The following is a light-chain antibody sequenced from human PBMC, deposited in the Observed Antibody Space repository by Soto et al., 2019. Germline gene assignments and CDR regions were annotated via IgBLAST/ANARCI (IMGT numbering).Light chain of an antibody. CDR2: GVS. Sequence: MVLTQSPGALALSPGEPAPLSCRASQRVRSTYLAWYQQNPGQAPRILIYGVSNRAPGVADRFSGRGSGTDFTLTISRLEPEDFAVYYCQHYGGSPSYTFGQGTKLQFK. V-gene: IGKV3-20*01. CDR3: QHYGGSPSYT. J-gene: IGKJ2*01. CDR1: QRVRSTY.